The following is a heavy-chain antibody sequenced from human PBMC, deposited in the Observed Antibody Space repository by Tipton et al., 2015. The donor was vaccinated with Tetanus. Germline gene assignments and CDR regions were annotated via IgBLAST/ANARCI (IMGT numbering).Heavy chain of an antibody. CDR2: IYPADSDT. CDR3: ASSRSGYNDDAFDF. V-gene: IGHV5-51*03. J-gene: IGHJ3*01. D-gene: IGHD5-24*01. CDR1: GYTFPIYW. Sequence: QLVQSGAEVKRPGESLKISCKTSGYTFPIYWIAWVRQMPGKGLEWLGIIYPADSDTRYNPSFQGQVTISADKSISTAYLKWSSLKASDTAIYYCASSRSGYNDDAFDFWGQGTMVTVSS.